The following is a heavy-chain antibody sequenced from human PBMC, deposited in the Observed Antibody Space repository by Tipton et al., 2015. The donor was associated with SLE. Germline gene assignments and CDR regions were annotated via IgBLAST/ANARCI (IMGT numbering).Heavy chain of an antibody. CDR2: IYYSGST. CDR3: ARASRSSSWYSYYYYGMDV. D-gene: IGHD6-13*01. CDR1: GGSISSYY. J-gene: IGHJ6*02. V-gene: IGHV4-59*08. Sequence: TLSLTCTVSGGSISSYYWSWIRQPPGKGLEWIGYIYYSGSTNYNPSLKSRVTISVDTSKNQFSLKLSSVTAADTAVYYCARASRSSSWYSYYYYGMDVWGQGTAVTVSS.